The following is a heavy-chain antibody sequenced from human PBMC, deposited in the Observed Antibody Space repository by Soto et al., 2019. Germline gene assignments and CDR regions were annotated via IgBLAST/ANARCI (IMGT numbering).Heavy chain of an antibody. D-gene: IGHD2-21*02. Sequence: PGGSLRLSCEVSGFTFSMYSMSWVRQTPGKGLEAVAKIPQDGVDGHYADAVKGRFTISRDNGKNSLYLQMNNLRAEDTAVYYCAKDHLILPAGDYFYGFDVWGRGAPVTVSS. J-gene: IGHJ6*02. CDR1: GFTFSMYS. CDR3: AKDHLILPAGDYFYGFDV. CDR2: IPQDGVDG. V-gene: IGHV3-7*03.